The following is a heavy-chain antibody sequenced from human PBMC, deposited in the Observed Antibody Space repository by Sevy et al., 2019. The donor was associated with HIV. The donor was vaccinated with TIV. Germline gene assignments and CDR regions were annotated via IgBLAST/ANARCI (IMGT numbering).Heavy chain of an antibody. CDR3: ARLCYGCAFDI. CDR2: IYYSGST. J-gene: IGHJ3*02. Sequence: SETLSLTCTVSGGSISSSSYYWGWIRQPPGKGLEWIGSIYYSGSTYYNPSLKSRVTISVDTSKNQFSLKLSSVTAADTAVYHCARLCYGCAFDIWGQGTTVTVSS. D-gene: IGHD2-15*01. CDR1: GGSISSSSYY. V-gene: IGHV4-39*01.